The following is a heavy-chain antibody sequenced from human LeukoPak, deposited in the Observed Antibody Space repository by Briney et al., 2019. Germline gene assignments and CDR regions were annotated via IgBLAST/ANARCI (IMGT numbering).Heavy chain of an antibody. V-gene: IGHV3-15*01. CDR1: GFTFCDYA. J-gene: IGHJ4*02. CDR2: IKSKTDGGTT. Sequence: SGGSLRLSCTASGFTFCDYAMSWVRQAPGKGLEWVGRIKSKTDGGTTDYAAPVKGRFTISRDDSKNTLYLQMNSLKTEDTAAYYCTARNFDYWGQGTLVTVSS. CDR3: TARNFDY.